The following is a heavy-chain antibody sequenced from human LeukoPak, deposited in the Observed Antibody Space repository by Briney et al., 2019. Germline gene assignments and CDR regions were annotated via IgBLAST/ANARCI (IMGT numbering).Heavy chain of an antibody. Sequence: RASVKVSCKASGYTFTSYYMHWVRQAPGQGLEWMGIINPSGGSTSYAQKFKGRVTMTRDMSTSTVYMELSSLRSEDTAVYYCARDGALRFLEWSPLYNWFDPWGQGTLVTVSS. CDR3: ARDGALRFLEWSPLYNWFDP. V-gene: IGHV1-46*01. J-gene: IGHJ5*02. CDR2: INPSGGST. CDR1: GYTFTSYY. D-gene: IGHD3-3*01.